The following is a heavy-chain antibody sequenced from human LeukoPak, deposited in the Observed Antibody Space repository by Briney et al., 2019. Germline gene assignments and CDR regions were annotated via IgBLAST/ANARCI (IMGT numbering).Heavy chain of an antibody. J-gene: IGHJ3*02. CDR3: ARVRQQPVGNDAFDI. CDR2: IYHSGST. D-gene: IGHD6-13*01. Sequence: PSETLSLTCTVSGYSISSGYYWGWIRQPSGKGLEWIGSIYHSGSTYYNPSLKSRVTISVDTSKNQFSLKLSSVTAADTAVYYCARVRQQPVGNDAFDIWGQGAMVTVSS. CDR1: GYSISSGYY. V-gene: IGHV4-38-2*02.